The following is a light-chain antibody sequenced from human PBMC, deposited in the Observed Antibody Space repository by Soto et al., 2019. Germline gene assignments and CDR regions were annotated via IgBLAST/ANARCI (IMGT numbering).Light chain of an antibody. Sequence: QSALTQPASVSGSPGQSITISCTRTSSNVGSYNLVSWYQHPPGKAPKLIIYEASERPSGVSNRFSGAQSGHTASLTISGLQAEDEADYYCSSYAGAVVFGGGTKLTVL. CDR2: EAS. V-gene: IGLV2-23*01. J-gene: IGLJ2*01. CDR1: SSNVGSYNL. CDR3: SSYAGAVV.